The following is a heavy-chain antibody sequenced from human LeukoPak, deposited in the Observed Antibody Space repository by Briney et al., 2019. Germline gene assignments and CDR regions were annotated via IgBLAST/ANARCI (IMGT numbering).Heavy chain of an antibody. CDR1: GFTFSSYA. Sequence: GGSLRLSCAASGFTFSSYAMHWVRQAPGKGLEWVAVISYDGSNKYYADSVKGRFTISRDNSKNSLSLQMNSLRVEDTAVYYCARGDYYDSSDYNSLGFAYYWGQGILVTVSP. CDR3: ARGDYYDSSDYNSLGFAYY. J-gene: IGHJ4*02. CDR2: ISYDGSNK. D-gene: IGHD3-22*01. V-gene: IGHV3-30*04.